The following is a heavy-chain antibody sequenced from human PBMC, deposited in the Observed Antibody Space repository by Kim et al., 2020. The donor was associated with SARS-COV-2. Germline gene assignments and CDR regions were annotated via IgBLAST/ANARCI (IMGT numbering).Heavy chain of an antibody. Sequence: GGSLRLSCAASGFTFSSYGMHWVRQAPGKGLEWVAVIWYDGSNKYYADSVKGRFTISRDNSKNTLYLQMNSLRAEDTAVYYCARDLGSGWYFDYWGQGTLFTVSS. J-gene: IGHJ4*02. CDR3: ARDLGSGWYFDY. D-gene: IGHD6-19*01. V-gene: IGHV3-33*08. CDR1: GFTFSSYG. CDR2: IWYDGSNK.